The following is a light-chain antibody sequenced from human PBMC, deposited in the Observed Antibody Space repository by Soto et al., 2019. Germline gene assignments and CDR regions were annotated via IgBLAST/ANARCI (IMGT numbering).Light chain of an antibody. Sequence: VLTQSPSASASLGASVKLTCTLSSGHSSHAIAWHQQQPEKGPRYLMKLNSDGSHSKGDGIPDRFSGSSSGAERYLTISSLQSEDEADYYCQTWGTGIHYVFGTGTKVTVL. CDR1: SGHSSHA. J-gene: IGLJ1*01. CDR3: QTWGTGIHYV. V-gene: IGLV4-69*01. CDR2: LNSDGSH.